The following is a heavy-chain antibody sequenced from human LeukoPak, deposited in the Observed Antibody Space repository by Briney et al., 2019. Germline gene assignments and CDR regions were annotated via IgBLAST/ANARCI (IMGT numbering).Heavy chain of an antibody. Sequence: GGSLRLSCAASGFTVSSNYMSWVRQAPGKGLEWVSVIYSGGSTYYADSVKGRFTISRDNSKNTLYLQMNSLRAEDTAVYYCARCIAAAGTNCYFDYWGQGTLVTVSS. D-gene: IGHD6-13*01. J-gene: IGHJ4*02. CDR1: GFTVSSNY. CDR3: ARCIAAAGTNCYFDY. CDR2: IYSGGST. V-gene: IGHV3-53*01.